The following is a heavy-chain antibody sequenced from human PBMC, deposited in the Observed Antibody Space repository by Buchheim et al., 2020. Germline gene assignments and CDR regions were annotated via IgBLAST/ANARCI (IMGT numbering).Heavy chain of an antibody. CDR2: IYYSGST. CDR1: GGSISSYY. J-gene: IGHJ5*02. Sequence: QVQLQESGPGLVKPSETLSLTSTVSGGSISSYYWSWIRQPPGKGLEWIGYIYYSGSTNYNPSLKSRVTISVDTSKNQFSLKLSSVTAADTAVYYCARDLSPYKNWFDPWGQGTL. CDR3: ARDLSPYKNWFDP. V-gene: IGHV4-59*01. D-gene: IGHD5-24*01.